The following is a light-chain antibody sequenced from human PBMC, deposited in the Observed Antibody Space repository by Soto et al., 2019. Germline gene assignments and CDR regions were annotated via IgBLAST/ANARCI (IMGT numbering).Light chain of an antibody. CDR1: QSVGTF. CDR3: QQRTNWA. Sequence: EIVLTQSPATLSLSPGERATLSCRASQSVGTFLAWYQQKPGQVPRLLVYDASTRATGIPARFSGSGSGTDFTLTISSLEADDLAVYYCQQRTNWAFGQGTKIEIK. J-gene: IGKJ1*01. V-gene: IGKV3-11*01. CDR2: DAS.